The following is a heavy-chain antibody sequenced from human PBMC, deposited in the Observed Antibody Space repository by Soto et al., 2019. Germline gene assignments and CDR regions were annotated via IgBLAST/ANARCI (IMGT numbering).Heavy chain of an antibody. CDR2: ISGSGDSP. J-gene: IGHJ3*02. CDR3: AKDRSRITMVRGVIRLAAFDI. Sequence: SLRLSCAASGFTFSNYAISWVRQAPGKGLEWVSIISGSGDSPYYADSVKGRFTISRDNSRNTLYLQMNSLRAEDTAVYYCAKDRSRITMVRGVIRLAAFDIWGQGTMVTVSS. D-gene: IGHD3-10*01. V-gene: IGHV3-23*01. CDR1: GFTFSNYA.